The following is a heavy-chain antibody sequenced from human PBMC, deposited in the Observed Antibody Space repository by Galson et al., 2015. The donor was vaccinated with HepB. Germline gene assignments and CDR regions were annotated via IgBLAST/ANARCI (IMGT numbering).Heavy chain of an antibody. Sequence: LRLSCAASGFTFSSYALHWVRQAPGKGLEWVAIISYDGSNNYYADSVKGRFTISRDNSKNTLYLQMNSLRGEDTAVYYCARRATVSYYGLDVWGQGTTVTVSS. CDR3: ARRATVSYYGLDV. CDR2: ISYDGSNN. V-gene: IGHV3-30-3*01. CDR1: GFTFSSYA. D-gene: IGHD4-17*01. J-gene: IGHJ6*02.